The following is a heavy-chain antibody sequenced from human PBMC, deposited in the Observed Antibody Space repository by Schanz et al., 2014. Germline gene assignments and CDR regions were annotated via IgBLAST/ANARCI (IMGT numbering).Heavy chain of an antibody. V-gene: IGHV1-2*06. J-gene: IGHJ4*02. D-gene: IGHD1-26*01. CDR1: GYNFIGYY. CDR2: INPNSGGT. CDR3: ARDRAGASYYFNY. Sequence: QVQLVQSGAEVKKPGSSVKVSCKASGYNFIGYYIHWVRQAPGQGLEWMGRINPNSGGTIYTQRFQGRVSLTRDTSISPAYMELNSLTYDDTAIYYCARDRAGASYYFNYWGPGSLATVSS.